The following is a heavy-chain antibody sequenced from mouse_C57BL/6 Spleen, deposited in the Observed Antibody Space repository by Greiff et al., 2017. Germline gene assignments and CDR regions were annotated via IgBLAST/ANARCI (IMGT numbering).Heavy chain of an antibody. CDR1: GYAFSSYW. CDR3: ASAAPITTVPWYFEV. D-gene: IGHD1-1*01. J-gene: IGHJ1*03. CDR2: IEPGDGDT. Sequence: QVQLQQSGAELVKPGASVKISCKASGYAFSSYWMNWVKQRPGKGLEWIGQIEPGDGDTNYNGKFKGKATLTADKSSSTAYMQLSSLTAEYSAVYFGASAAPITTVPWYFEVWGTGTTVTASS. V-gene: IGHV1-80*01.